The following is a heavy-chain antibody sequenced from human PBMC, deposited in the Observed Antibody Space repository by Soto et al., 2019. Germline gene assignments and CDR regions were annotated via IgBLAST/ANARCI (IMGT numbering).Heavy chain of an antibody. V-gene: IGHV3-48*01. Sequence: GGSLRLSCAASGFTFSTYGMHWVRQATGKGLEWVAYISSSRSTIFYADSVKGRFTVSRDNSKNSLYLQMNSLRAEDTAVYYCARATYYFDSSGPSAYWGKGTFVTVSS. D-gene: IGHD3-22*01. CDR1: GFTFSTYG. CDR3: ARATYYFDSSGPSAY. CDR2: ISSSRSTI. J-gene: IGHJ4*02.